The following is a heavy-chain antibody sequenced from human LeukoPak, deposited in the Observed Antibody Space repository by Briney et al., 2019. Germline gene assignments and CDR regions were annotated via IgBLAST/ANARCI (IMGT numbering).Heavy chain of an antibody. D-gene: IGHD3-9*01. V-gene: IGHV1-8*01. CDR2: MNPISGNT. Sequence: GASVKVSCKASGYTFSSYDINWVRQATGQGLEWMGWMNPISGNTGYAQKFQGRLTITRNTSISTAYMELSSLRSEDTAVYYCARADILTDLDFDYWGQGTLVTVSS. CDR1: GYTFSSYD. J-gene: IGHJ4*02. CDR3: ARADILTDLDFDY.